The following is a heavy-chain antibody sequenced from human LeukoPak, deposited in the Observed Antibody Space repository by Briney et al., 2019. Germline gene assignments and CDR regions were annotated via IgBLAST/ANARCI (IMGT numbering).Heavy chain of an antibody. CDR2: ISFDGGSK. V-gene: IGHV3-30-3*01. CDR1: GFTVSTYG. D-gene: IGHD1-1*01. CDR3: ARGLGGTGPDAFDI. Sequence: GRSLRLSCAASGFTVSTYGMHWVRQAPGKGLEWVAVISFDGGSKNYADSVKKRFTISRDNSKNTLYVQMNSLRAEDMAVYYCARGLGGTGPDAFDIWGQGTVVTVSA. J-gene: IGHJ3*02.